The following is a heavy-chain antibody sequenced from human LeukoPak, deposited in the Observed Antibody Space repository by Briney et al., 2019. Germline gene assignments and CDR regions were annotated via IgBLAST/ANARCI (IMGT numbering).Heavy chain of an antibody. D-gene: IGHD1-26*01. J-gene: IGHJ6*03. CDR3: AKGRYSGSYYYYMDV. Sequence: PGGSLTLSCAASGFTFSSYAMICVRQAPGKGLEWGSGISGSGGSIYYADSVKGRFTISRDNSKNTLYLQMNSLRAEDTAVYYCAKGRYSGSYYYYMDVWGKGTTVTVSS. CDR2: ISGSGGSI. CDR1: GFTFSSYA. V-gene: IGHV3-23*01.